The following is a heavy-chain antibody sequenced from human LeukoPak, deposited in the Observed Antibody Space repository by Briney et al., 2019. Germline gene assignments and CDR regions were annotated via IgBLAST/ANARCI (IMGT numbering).Heavy chain of an antibody. D-gene: IGHD2-15*01. V-gene: IGHV3-66*02. CDR1: GFTVSSNY. CDR2: IYSGGST. Sequence: GGSLRLSCAASGFTVSSNYMSWVRQAPGKGLEWVSDIYSGGSTDYAGSVKGRFTISRDNSKNTLYLQMNSLRAEDTAVYYCARALTDNYYYYYMDVWGKGTTVTVSS. CDR3: ARALTDNYYYYYMDV. J-gene: IGHJ6*03.